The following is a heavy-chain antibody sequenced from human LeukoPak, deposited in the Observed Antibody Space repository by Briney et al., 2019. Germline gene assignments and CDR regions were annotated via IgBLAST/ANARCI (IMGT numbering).Heavy chain of an antibody. Sequence: SVKVSCKASGGTFSSYAISWVRQAPGQGLEWMGGIIPIFGTANYAQKFQGRVTITTDESTSTAYMELSSLRSEDTAVYYCARASYGTVYYDSWSGYYPFDYWGQGTLVTVSS. J-gene: IGHJ4*02. V-gene: IGHV1-69*05. D-gene: IGHD3-3*01. CDR1: GGTFSSYA. CDR3: ARASYGTVYYDSWSGYYPFDY. CDR2: IIPIFGTA.